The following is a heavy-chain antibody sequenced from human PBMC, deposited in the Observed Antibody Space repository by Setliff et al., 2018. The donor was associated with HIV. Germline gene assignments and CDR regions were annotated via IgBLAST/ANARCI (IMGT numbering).Heavy chain of an antibody. CDR1: GGSISSSNW. CDR2: IYHTGRT. J-gene: IGHJ4*02. V-gene: IGHV4-4*02. D-gene: IGHD5-12*01. Sequence: PSETLSLTCAVSGGSISSSNWWSWVRQPPGKGLGWIGEIYHTGRTNYNPSLKSRVTISVDKSKNQFSLKLSSVTAADTAVYYCARSRGTQQEEYYFDYWGPGTLVTVSS. CDR3: ARSRGTQQEEYYFDY.